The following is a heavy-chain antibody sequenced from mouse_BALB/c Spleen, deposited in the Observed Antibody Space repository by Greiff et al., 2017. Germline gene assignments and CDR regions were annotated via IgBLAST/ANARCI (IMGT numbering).Heavy chain of an antibody. D-gene: IGHD3-2*01. V-gene: IGHV3-6*02. CDR2: ISYDGSN. CDR3: AREVDSSGYHYAMDY. Sequence: DVQLQESGPGLVKPSQSLSLTCSVTGYSITSGYYWNWIRQFPGNKLEWMGYISYDGSNNYNPSLKNRISITRDTSKNQFFLKLNSVTTEDTATYYCAREVDSSGYHYAMDYWGQGTSVTVSS. CDR1: GYSITSGYY. J-gene: IGHJ4*01.